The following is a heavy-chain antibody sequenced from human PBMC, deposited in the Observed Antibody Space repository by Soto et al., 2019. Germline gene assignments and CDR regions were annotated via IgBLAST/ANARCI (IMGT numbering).Heavy chain of an antibody. Sequence: LGLSCAASGFTFSNSWMSWVRQAPGKGLEWVANIKEDGSEKDYVDPVKGRFTITRDNAKNSLYLQMNNLRAEDTAVYFCTRKRFGMDVWGQGTTVTVSS. CDR3: TRKRFGMDV. J-gene: IGHJ6*02. CDR2: IKEDGSEK. CDR1: GFTFSNSW. V-gene: IGHV3-7*03.